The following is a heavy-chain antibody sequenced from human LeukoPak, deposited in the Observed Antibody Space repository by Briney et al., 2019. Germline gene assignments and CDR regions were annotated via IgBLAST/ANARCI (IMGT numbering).Heavy chain of an antibody. Sequence: SETLSLTCTVSGGSISSYYWSWLRQPPGKGLEWIGYIYHSGSTNYNPSLKSRVTISVDTSKNQLSLKLSSVTAADTAVYYCARHPYANFDYWGQGTLVTVSS. CDR1: GGSISSYY. D-gene: IGHD3-16*01. CDR3: ARHPYANFDY. J-gene: IGHJ4*02. CDR2: IYHSGST. V-gene: IGHV4-59*08.